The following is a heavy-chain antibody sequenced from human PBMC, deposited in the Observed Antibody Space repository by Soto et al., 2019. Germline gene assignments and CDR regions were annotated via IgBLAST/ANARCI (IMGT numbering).Heavy chain of an antibody. V-gene: IGHV3-21*01. CDR3: ARDNGAREWSLDY. Sequence: EVQLMESGGGLVKPGGSLRLSCAASAFSISDYTLNWVRQAPGKGLEWVSSISSSSSYIYYADSVKGRFTISKDNAKHSLYLQMNSLRGEDTAVYYCARDNGAREWSLDYWGQGTLVTVSS. J-gene: IGHJ4*02. CDR2: ISSSSSYI. CDR1: AFSISDYT. D-gene: IGHD2-8*01.